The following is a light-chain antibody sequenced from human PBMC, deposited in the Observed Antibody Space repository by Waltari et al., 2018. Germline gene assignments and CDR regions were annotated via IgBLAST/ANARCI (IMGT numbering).Light chain of an antibody. Sequence: DIVVTQSPLSLTVTPGEPASLSCRSSQSLLHSNGYNYLDWYVQKPVQSPQLLIYLGSNRASGVPDRFSGSASGTDYTLKISRVEAEDVGVYYCMQALQTPLFGGGTKVEIK. V-gene: IGKV2-28*01. J-gene: IGKJ4*01. CDR2: LGS. CDR1: QSLLHSNGYNY. CDR3: MQALQTPL.